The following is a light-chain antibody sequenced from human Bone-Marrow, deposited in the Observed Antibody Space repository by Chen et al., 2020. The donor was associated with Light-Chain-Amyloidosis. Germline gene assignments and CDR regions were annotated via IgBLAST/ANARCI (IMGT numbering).Light chain of an antibody. CDR3: QQYNNYPYT. V-gene: IGKV1-5*03. Sequence: DIQMTKSPSTLSASVGDRVTITCRASQSISSWLAWYQQKPGKAPKILIHKSFNLRTGVPSRFSGSGYGTEFTLTISSLQPEDFATYYCQQYNNYPYTFGQVTKLDIK. J-gene: IGKJ2*01. CDR1: QSISSW. CDR2: KSF.